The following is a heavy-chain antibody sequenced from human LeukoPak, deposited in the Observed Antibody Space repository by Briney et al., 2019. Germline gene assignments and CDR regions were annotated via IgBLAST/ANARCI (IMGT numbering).Heavy chain of an antibody. Sequence: TGGSLRLSCAASGLTFSGSGIHWVRQASGKGLEWLGRIGRQGDSDATRYAASLKGKFTISRVDSRNTAYLQMNGLKTEDTAVYYCAGDYNFLTGLNYSGQGTLVTVSS. CDR1: GLTFSGSG. CDR3: AGDYNFLTGLNY. D-gene: IGHD3-9*01. CDR2: IGRQGDSDAT. V-gene: IGHV3-73*01. J-gene: IGHJ4*02.